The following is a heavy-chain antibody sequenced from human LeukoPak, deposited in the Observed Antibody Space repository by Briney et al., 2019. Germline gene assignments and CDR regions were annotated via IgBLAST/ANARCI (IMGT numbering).Heavy chain of an antibody. D-gene: IGHD2-15*01. CDR3: ARSVVAATETFDY. J-gene: IGHJ4*02. Sequence: GGSLRLSCAASGFTFSYFYMTWIRQAPGKGLEWVSYISSSGSTIYYADSVKGRFTISRDNARNSLYLQMNSLRAEDTAVYYCARSVVAATETFDYWGQGTLVTVSS. CDR2: ISSSGSTI. V-gene: IGHV3-11*04. CDR1: GFTFSYFY.